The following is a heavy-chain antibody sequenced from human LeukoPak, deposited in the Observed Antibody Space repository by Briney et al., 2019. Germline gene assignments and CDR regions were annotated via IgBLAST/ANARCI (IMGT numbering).Heavy chain of an antibody. D-gene: IGHD6-13*01. CDR3: TTPTGYSSSWYQD. J-gene: IGHJ4*02. V-gene: IGHV3-73*01. CDR1: GFTFSGSA. CDR2: IRSKANGYAT. Sequence: GGSLRLSCAASGFTFSGSAMHWVRQASGKGLEWVGRIRSKANGYATAYAASVKGRFTISRDDSKNTAYLQMNSLKTEDTAVYYCTTPTGYSSSWYQDWGQGTLVTVSS.